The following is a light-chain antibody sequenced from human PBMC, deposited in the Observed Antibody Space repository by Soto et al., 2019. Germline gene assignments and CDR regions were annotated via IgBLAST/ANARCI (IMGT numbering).Light chain of an antibody. V-gene: IGKV3-20*01. CDR1: QTISSNY. CDR2: DTS. CDR3: QQYGASPWT. J-gene: IGKJ1*01. Sequence: EILLTQSPGTLSLSPGERATLSCRATQTISSNYLAWYQQKPGQAPRLLIYDTSTRATGIPDRFSGSGSGTDFTLTISRLEPEDFAVYHCQQYGASPWTFGQGTKVEVK.